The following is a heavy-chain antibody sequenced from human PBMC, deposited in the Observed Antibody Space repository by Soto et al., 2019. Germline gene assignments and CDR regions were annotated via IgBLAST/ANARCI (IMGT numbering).Heavy chain of an antibody. V-gene: IGHV3-30*18. CDR3: AKGHLTAD. J-gene: IGHJ4*02. CDR1: GFTFSSYG. CDR2: ISYDGSNK. D-gene: IGHD2-2*01. Sequence: GGSLRLSCAASGFTFSSYGMHWVRQAPGKGLEWVAVISYDGSNKYYADSVKGRFTISRDNSKNTLYLQMNSLRAEDTAVYYCAKGHLTADWGQGTLVTVSS.